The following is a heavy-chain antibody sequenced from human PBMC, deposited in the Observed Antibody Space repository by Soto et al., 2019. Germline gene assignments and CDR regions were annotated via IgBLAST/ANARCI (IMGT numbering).Heavy chain of an antibody. CDR1: GFTVSSYY. CDR3: ASANDFLIDPGYYYYGMDV. Sequence: GGSLRLSCVASGFTVSSYYMSWVRQAPGKGLEWVSVIYSGGSTYYADSVKGRFTISRDNSKNTLYLQMNSLRAEDTAVYYCASANDFLIDPGYYYYGMDVWGQGTTVTVSS. CDR2: IYSGGST. V-gene: IGHV3-53*01. J-gene: IGHJ6*02. D-gene: IGHD3-3*01.